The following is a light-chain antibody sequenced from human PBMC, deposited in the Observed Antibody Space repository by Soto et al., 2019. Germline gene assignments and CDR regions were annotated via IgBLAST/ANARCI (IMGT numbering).Light chain of an antibody. V-gene: IGKV3-20*01. CDR3: HQYGSSPRT. Sequence: EIVLTQSPGTLSLSPGERATLSCRASQSVSSSYLAWYQQKPGQAPRLLIYGASSRATGIPDRFSGSGSGTDLTLTISRQEPEDFAVYCCHQYGSSPRTFGQGTKVEIK. J-gene: IGKJ1*01. CDR1: QSVSSSY. CDR2: GAS.